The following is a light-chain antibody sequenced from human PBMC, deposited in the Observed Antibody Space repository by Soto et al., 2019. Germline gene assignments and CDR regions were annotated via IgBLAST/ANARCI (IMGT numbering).Light chain of an antibody. V-gene: IGKV1-5*01. CDR2: DAS. CDR1: QSIDTW. Sequence: DIKMTQSPSTLSASVGDRVTITCRASQSIDTWLAWYQQKPGKAPNLLIYDASTLESGVPSRFSGGGSGTEFTLTISSLQPGDFATYYCQHYNTYPWTFGQGTKVEIK. J-gene: IGKJ1*01. CDR3: QHYNTYPWT.